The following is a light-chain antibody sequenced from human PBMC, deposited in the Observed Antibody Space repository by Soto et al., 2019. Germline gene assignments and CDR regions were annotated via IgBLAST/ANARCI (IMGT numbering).Light chain of an antibody. CDR3: SSYTSSSTYV. CDR1: SSDVGSSNG. Sequence: QSVLTQPPSVSGSPGQSVAISCTGTSSDVGSSNGVSWYQQPPGAAPKLMIYDVTNRPSGVPDRFSGSKSGNTASLTISGLKHADEADYYCSSYTSSSTYVFGTGTKVXVL. J-gene: IGLJ1*01. CDR2: DVT. V-gene: IGLV2-18*02.